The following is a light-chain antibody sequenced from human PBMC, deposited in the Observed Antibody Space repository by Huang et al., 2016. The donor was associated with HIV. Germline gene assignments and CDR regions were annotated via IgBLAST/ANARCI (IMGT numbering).Light chain of an antibody. J-gene: IGKJ3*01. CDR3: QQLSAYPLS. V-gene: IGKV1-9*01. CDR2: DAS. CDR1: HDINTY. Sequence: QLTQSPSSLSASIGDRVTIACRASHDINTYLAWYQQKPGRPPKLLIYDASTLQTGVPSRFRGFGSGTAFSLTITSLQPDDFAVYYCQQLSAYPLSFGPGTTVD.